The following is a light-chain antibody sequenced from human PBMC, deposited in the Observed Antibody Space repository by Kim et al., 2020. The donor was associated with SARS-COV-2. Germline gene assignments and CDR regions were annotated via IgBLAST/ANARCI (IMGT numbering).Light chain of an antibody. J-gene: IGKJ2*01. Sequence: DIQMTQSPSAMYASVGDRVTITCRASQGIRNDLAWFQQKPGKVPKRLIYGASTLHSGVPPRFSGSGSGTEFTLTIASLQPEDFASYYCLQHNTYPYTFGQGTKLEI. CDR3: LQHNTYPYT. CDR2: GAS. V-gene: IGKV1-17*03. CDR1: QGIRND.